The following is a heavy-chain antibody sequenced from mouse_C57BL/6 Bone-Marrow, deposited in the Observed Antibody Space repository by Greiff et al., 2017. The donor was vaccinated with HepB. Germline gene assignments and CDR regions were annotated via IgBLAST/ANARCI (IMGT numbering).Heavy chain of an antibody. CDR1: GFTFSSYA. CDR3: AREGNFWSRYAMDY. J-gene: IGHJ4*01. CDR2: ISDGGSYT. V-gene: IGHV5-4*01. Sequence: EVQLVESGGGLVKPGGSLKLSCAASGFTFSSYAMSWVRQTPEKRLAWVATISDGGSYTYYPDNVKGRFTISRDNAKNNLYLQMSHLKSEDTAMYYCAREGNFWSRYAMDYWGQGTSVTVSS.